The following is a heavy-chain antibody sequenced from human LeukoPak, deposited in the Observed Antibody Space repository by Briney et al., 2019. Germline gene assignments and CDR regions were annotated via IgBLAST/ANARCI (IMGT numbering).Heavy chain of an antibody. Sequence: PGGSLRLSCAASGFTFSSYSMNWVRQAPGKGLEWVSSISSSSSYIYYADSVKGRSTISRDNAKNSLYLQMNSLRAEDTAVYYCARTPGTDNNWFDPWGQGTLVTVSS. CDR1: GFTFSSYS. CDR3: ARTPGTDNNWFDP. D-gene: IGHD1-14*01. CDR2: ISSSSSYI. V-gene: IGHV3-21*01. J-gene: IGHJ5*02.